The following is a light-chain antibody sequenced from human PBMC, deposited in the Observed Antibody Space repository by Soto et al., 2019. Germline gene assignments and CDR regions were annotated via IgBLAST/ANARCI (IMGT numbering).Light chain of an antibody. J-gene: IGKJ4*01. Sequence: IVMTQSPATLSVSPGEGVTLSCRASQSVRHKLAWYQQRPGQGPRLLIFDASTRAPGVTDRFSGSGSGTDFTLTINSLQSADSAVYFCQQYDNWPPITFGGGTKLEIK. CDR1: QSVRHK. V-gene: IGKV3-15*01. CDR2: DAS. CDR3: QQYDNWPPIT.